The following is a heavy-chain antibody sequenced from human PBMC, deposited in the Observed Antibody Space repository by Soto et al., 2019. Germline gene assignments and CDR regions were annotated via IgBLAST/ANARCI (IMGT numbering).Heavy chain of an antibody. CDR2: ISAYNGNT. CDR1: GYTFTSYG. CDR3: ARNQVAGRVWYYYYGMDV. V-gene: IGHV1-18*01. D-gene: IGHD6-19*01. Sequence: QVQLVQSGAEVKKPGASVKVSCKASGYTFTSYGISWVRQAPGQGLEWMGWISAYNGNTNYAQKLQGRVTLTTDNSTSTAYMELRSLRSDDTAVYYCARNQVAGRVWYYYYGMDVWGQGTTVTVSS. J-gene: IGHJ6*02.